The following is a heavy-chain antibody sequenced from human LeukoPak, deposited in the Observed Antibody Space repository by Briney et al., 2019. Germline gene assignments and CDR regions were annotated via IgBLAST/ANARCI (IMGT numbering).Heavy chain of an antibody. CDR3: ARGYSGSYGRFDY. J-gene: IGHJ4*02. V-gene: IGHV4-59*01. D-gene: IGHD1-26*01. CDR1: GGSISSFY. Sequence: PSETLSLTSTVSGGSISSFYWSWIRQPPGKGLEWIGYIYYSGNTNYNPSLKNRVTISVDTSKNQFSLKLSSVTAADTAVYYCARGYSGSYGRFDYWGQGTLATVSS. CDR2: IYYSGNT.